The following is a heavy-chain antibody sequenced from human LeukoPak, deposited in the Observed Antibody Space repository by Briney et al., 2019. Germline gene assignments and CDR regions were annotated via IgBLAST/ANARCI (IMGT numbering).Heavy chain of an antibody. Sequence: PGGSLRLSCAASGFTFSSYAMSWVRQAPGKGLEWVSAISGSGGSTYYADSVKGRFTISRDNSKNTLYLQMNSLRAEDTAVYYCAKVVLGYCSSTSCPGYFDLWGRGTLVTVSS. CDR3: AKVVLGYCSSTSCPGYFDL. V-gene: IGHV3-23*01. D-gene: IGHD2-2*01. CDR1: GFTFSSYA. CDR2: ISGSGGST. J-gene: IGHJ2*01.